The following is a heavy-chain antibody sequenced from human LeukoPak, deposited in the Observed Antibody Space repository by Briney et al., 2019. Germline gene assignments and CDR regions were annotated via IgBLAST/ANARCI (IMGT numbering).Heavy chain of an antibody. CDR1: GFTLSDYW. J-gene: IGHJ4*02. D-gene: IGHD3-10*01. CDR2: INTDGSIT. Sequence: GGSLRLSCAASGFTLSDYWIHWVRQAPGKGLVWVSRINTDGSITNYADSVKGRFSISRDNAKNTLYLQMSSLRAEDTAVYYCARDRGPRTGFMVREAYDYWGQGTLVTVSS. CDR3: ARDRGPRTGFMVREAYDY. V-gene: IGHV3-74*01.